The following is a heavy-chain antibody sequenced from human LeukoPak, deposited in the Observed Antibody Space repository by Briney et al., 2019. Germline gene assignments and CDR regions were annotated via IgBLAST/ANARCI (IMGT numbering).Heavy chain of an antibody. D-gene: IGHD5-18*01. Sequence: GRSLRLSCATSGFTFSSYGMHWVRQAPGKGLEWVSFISHDGSNKYYADSVKGRFTISRDNSKNTLYLQMNSLRAEDTAVYYCAKDRGASLVDEHLWFDYWGQGTLVTVSS. CDR3: AKDRGASLVDEHLWFDY. J-gene: IGHJ4*02. CDR1: GFTFSSYG. V-gene: IGHV3-30*18. CDR2: ISHDGSNK.